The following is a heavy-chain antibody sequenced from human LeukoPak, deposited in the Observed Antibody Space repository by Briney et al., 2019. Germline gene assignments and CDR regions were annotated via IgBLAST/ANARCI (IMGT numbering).Heavy chain of an antibody. CDR2: IHYSGSP. Sequence: PSETLSLTCTVSGGSISSYYWSWIRQPPGEGLEWIGYIHYSGSPNYNPSLKSRVTSSVDTSNNQFSLKLSSVPAADTAVYYCARGGLSGRYYYGMDVWGQGTTVTVSS. D-gene: IGHD3-10*01. CDR3: ARGGLSGRYYYGMDV. J-gene: IGHJ6*02. CDR1: GGSISSYY. V-gene: IGHV4-59*01.